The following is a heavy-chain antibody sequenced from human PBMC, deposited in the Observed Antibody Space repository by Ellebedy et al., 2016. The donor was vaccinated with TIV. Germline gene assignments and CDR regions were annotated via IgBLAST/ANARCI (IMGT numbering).Heavy chain of an antibody. D-gene: IGHD3-10*01. CDR3: ARDRDYGTGRPAD. V-gene: IGHV3-30*03. Sequence: GGSLRLXXAASGFTFSSYGMHWVRQAPGKGLEWVAVISYDGINKYYADSVKGPFTISRDNSKNTLYLQMNSLRAEDTAVYYCARDRDYGTGRPADWGQGTLVTVSS. CDR1: GFTFSSYG. J-gene: IGHJ4*02. CDR2: ISYDGINK.